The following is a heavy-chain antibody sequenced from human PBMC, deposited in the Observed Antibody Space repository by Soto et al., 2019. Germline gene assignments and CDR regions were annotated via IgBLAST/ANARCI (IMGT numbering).Heavy chain of an antibody. V-gene: IGHV4-38-2*01. CDR3: ARTHSGSYYSVFNY. CDR1: NFSISSGYY. D-gene: IGHD1-26*01. J-gene: IGHJ4*02. CDR2: IYRRRTT. Sequence: PSETLSLTCVVSNFSISSGYYWGWIRQSPGKGLAWIASIYRRRTTSDNPSVKSRVTISLEPSKNQFSLILTAVTAADTAVYYCARTHSGSYYSVFNYWGRG.